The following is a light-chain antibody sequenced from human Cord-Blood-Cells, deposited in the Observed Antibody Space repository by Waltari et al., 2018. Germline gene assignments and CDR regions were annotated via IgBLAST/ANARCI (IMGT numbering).Light chain of an antibody. CDR2: NVS. Sequence: QSALTQPASVSGSPGQSITISCTGTSSDVGGYNYVSWYQQHPGNAPKLMIYNVSNRPSGVSNRSSGRKSGTTASLTISGLQAEDEADYYCSSYTSSSTWVFGGGTKLTVL. V-gene: IGLV2-14*01. J-gene: IGLJ3*02. CDR1: SSDVGGYNY. CDR3: SSYTSSSTWV.